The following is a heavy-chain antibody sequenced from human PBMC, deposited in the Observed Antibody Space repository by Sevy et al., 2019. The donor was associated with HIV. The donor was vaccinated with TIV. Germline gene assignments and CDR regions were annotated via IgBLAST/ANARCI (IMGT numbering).Heavy chain of an antibody. V-gene: IGHV3-7*01. CDR1: GFTFSSYY. CDR3: ARDNNYVSDC. CDR2: IKKDGIEK. D-gene: IGHD3-16*01. Sequence: GGSLRLSCVASGFTFSSYYMNWVRQAPGKELEWVANIKKDGIEKHYVDSVMGRFTISGDNAKNSLYLQMNSLRVEDTAVYYCARDNNYVSDCWGQGTLVTVSS. J-gene: IGHJ4*02.